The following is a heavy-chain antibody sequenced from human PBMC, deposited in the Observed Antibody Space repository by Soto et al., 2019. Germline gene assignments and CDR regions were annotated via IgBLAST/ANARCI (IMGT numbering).Heavy chain of an antibody. CDR2: INAGNGNT. Sequence: ASVKVSCKASGYTFTNYAMHWVRQAPGQRLEWMGWINAGNGNTKYSQKFQGRVTITRDTSASTAYMELSSLRSEDTAVCYCARDLSLVWYFDFWGQGTLVTVSS. CDR3: ARDLSLVWYFDF. J-gene: IGHJ4*02. CDR1: GYTFTNYA. D-gene: IGHD1-20*01. V-gene: IGHV1-3*01.